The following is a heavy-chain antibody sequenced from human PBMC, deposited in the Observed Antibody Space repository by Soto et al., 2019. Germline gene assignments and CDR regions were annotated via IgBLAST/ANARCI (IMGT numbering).Heavy chain of an antibody. Sequence: GGSLRLSCAATGFTFSSYAMHWVRQAPGKGLEWVAVISYDGSNKYYADSVKGRFTISRDNSKNTLYLQMNSLRAEDTAVYYCARDRTLCSGGSCYTYYFDYWGQGTLVTVSS. V-gene: IGHV3-30-3*01. J-gene: IGHJ4*02. D-gene: IGHD2-15*01. CDR2: ISYDGSNK. CDR1: GFTFSSYA. CDR3: ARDRTLCSGGSCYTYYFDY.